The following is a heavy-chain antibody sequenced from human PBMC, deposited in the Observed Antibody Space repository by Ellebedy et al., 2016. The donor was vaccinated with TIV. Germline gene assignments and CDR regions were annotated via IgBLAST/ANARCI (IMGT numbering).Heavy chain of an antibody. J-gene: IGHJ6*02. D-gene: IGHD5-18*01. CDR2: ISAYNGNT. CDR1: GYTFTSYG. Sequence: AASVKVSCKASGYTFTSYGISWVRQAPGQGLEWMGWISAYNGNTNYAQKLQGRVTMTTDTPTSTAYMELRSLRSDDTAVYYCARDVGDTAMALEHYYYYYGMDVWGQGTTVTVSS. V-gene: IGHV1-18*04. CDR3: ARDVGDTAMALEHYYYYYGMDV.